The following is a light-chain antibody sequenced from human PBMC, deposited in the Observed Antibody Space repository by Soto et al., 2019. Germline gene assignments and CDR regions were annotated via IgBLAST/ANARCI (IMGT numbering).Light chain of an antibody. CDR1: TSNIGTNT. J-gene: IGLJ2*01. CDR2: SND. CDR3: ATWDDSLNVV. V-gene: IGLV1-44*01. Sequence: QLVLTQSPSASGTPGQRVSISCSGSTSNIGTNTVSWYQPVPGTAPKLLIYSNDQRPSAVPGPFSGSKSGTSASLAISGLLFEDEADYYCATWDDSLNVVFGGGTKVTVL.